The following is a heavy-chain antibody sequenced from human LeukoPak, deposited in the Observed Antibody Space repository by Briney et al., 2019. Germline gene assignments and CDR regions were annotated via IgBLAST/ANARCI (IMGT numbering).Heavy chain of an antibody. D-gene: IGHD3-9*01. CDR2: ISYDGNNQ. CDR1: GFIFSTYS. V-gene: IGHV3-30*04. CDR3: ARESYFTLYDREYGTLTGYNALDV. J-gene: IGHJ6*02. Sequence: GGSLRLSCAASGFIFSTYSMHWVRQAPGKGLEWVAVISYDGNNQYYADSVEGRFTISRDNSKNTPYVQMSSLRAEDTAVYYCARESYFTLYDREYGTLTGYNALDVWGQGTTVTVSS.